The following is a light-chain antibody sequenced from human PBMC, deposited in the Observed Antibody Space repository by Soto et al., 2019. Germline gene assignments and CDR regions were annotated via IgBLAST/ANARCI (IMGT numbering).Light chain of an antibody. V-gene: IGKV3-20*01. CDR3: LQYGSSPYT. CDR1: QSVSSSY. CDR2: GAS. Sequence: EIVLTQSPGTLSLSPGERATLSCRASQSVSSSYFAWYQQKPGRAPRLLIYGASSRATDIPNRFSGSRSGTDFTLTICRLEPEEFAVYYCLQYGSSPYTFRQGTKLEIK. J-gene: IGKJ2*01.